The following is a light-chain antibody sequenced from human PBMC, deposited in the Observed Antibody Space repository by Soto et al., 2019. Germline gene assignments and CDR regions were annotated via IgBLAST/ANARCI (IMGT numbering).Light chain of an antibody. Sequence: EIVLTQSPGTLSLSPGDRATLSCKASQSVADNYLAWYQQKPGQAPRLLIYAASRRAIGIPDTFSGSGSGTDFTLTITRLEPEDFALYYCQHYNSYSEAFGQGTKVELK. J-gene: IGKJ1*01. CDR2: AAS. CDR3: QHYNSYSEA. CDR1: QSVADNY. V-gene: IGKV3-20*01.